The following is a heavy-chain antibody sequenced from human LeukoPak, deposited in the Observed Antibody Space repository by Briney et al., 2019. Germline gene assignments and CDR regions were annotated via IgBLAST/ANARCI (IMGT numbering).Heavy chain of an antibody. CDR3: ARDAVDTANAV. Sequence: GGSLRLSCAATGFTFTTYWMHWVRQAPGKGLVWVSHINSDGSITSYADSVKGRFTISRDNAKNTLYLQMNSLRAEDTAVYYCARDAVDTANAVWGQGTTVAVSS. CDR2: INSDGSIT. J-gene: IGHJ6*02. D-gene: IGHD5-18*01. CDR1: GFTFTTYW. V-gene: IGHV3-74*01.